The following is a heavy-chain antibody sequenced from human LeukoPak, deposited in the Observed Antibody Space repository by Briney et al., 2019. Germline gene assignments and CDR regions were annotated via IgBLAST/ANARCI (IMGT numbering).Heavy chain of an antibody. Sequence: PGGSLRLSCAASGFTFSRFWMHWVRQAPGKGLVWVSRINGDGSSTNYADSVKGRSTISRDNAKNTLYLQMNSLRAEDTAVYYCANENYYGSGSYPDYWGQGTLVTVSS. CDR2: INGDGSST. CDR1: GFTFSRFW. J-gene: IGHJ4*02. D-gene: IGHD3-10*01. V-gene: IGHV3-74*01. CDR3: ANENYYGSGSYPDY.